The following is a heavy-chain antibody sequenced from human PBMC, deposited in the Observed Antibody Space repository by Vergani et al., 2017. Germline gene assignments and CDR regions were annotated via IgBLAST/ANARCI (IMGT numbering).Heavy chain of an antibody. D-gene: IGHD6-13*01. CDR2: ISSSSSTI. Sequence: EVQLLESGGGLVQPGGSLKLSCAASGFTFSGSAMHWVRQAPGKGLEWVSYISSSSSTIYYADSVKGRFTISRDNAKNSLYLQMNSLRAEDTAVYYCAKVIQSAEKFSSSWYNYWGQGTLVTVSS. CDR1: GFTFSGSA. V-gene: IGHV3-48*01. CDR3: AKVIQSAEKFSSSWYNY. J-gene: IGHJ4*02.